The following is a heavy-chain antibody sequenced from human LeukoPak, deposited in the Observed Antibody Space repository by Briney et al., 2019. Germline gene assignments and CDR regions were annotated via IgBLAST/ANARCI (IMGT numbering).Heavy chain of an antibody. CDR2: INPNSGGT. Sequence: ASVKVSCKAFGYTFTGYYMHWVRQAPGQRLEWLGWINPNSGGTNYAQKFQGRVTMTRDTSINSAYMELSRLKSGDTAVYYCARVVIAATGPGYFDYWGQGTLVTVSS. V-gene: IGHV1-2*02. J-gene: IGHJ4*02. D-gene: IGHD6-13*01. CDR3: ARVVIAATGPGYFDY. CDR1: GYTFTGYY.